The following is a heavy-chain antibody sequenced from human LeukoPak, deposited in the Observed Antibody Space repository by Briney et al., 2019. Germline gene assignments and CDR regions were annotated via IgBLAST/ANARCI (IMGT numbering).Heavy chain of an antibody. CDR1: GGSISSYF. CDR3: ARETRESRYFDL. Sequence: SETLSLTCTVSGGSISSYFWSWIRQPAGKGPEWIGRIHTSGSTNYNSSLKTRVAMSLDTSKNQSSLNLTSVTAADTAVYYCARETRESRYFDLWGRGTPVTVSS. V-gene: IGHV4-4*07. CDR2: IHTSGST. J-gene: IGHJ2*01.